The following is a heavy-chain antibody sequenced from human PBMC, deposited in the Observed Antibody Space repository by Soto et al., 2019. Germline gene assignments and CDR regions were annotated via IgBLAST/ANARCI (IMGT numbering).Heavy chain of an antibody. Sequence: PSETLSLTCAVYGGSFSGYYWSWIRQPPGKGLEWIGEINHSGSTNYNPSLKSRVTISVDTSKNQFSLKLSSVTAADTAVYYCARSGRREQRLVLSHHFDPWGQGTLVTVSS. V-gene: IGHV4-34*01. CDR3: ARSGRREQRLVLSHHFDP. J-gene: IGHJ5*02. D-gene: IGHD6-13*01. CDR1: GGSFSGYY. CDR2: INHSGST.